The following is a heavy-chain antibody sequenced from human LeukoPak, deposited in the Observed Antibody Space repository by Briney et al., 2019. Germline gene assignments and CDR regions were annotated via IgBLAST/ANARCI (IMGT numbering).Heavy chain of an antibody. CDR2: IWDDGSNK. Sequence: GVSLRLSCAASGFTFSRNGMHWVRQAPGKGLEWVAVIWDDGSNKYYADSVKGRFTISRDNSKNMLYLQMNSLRAEDTAVYYCARADYHYGMDVWGQGTTVTVSS. J-gene: IGHJ6*02. CDR3: ARADYHYGMDV. V-gene: IGHV3-33*01. CDR1: GFTFSRNG.